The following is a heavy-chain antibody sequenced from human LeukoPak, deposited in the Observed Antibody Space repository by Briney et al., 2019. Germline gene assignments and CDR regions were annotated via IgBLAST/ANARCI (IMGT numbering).Heavy chain of an antibody. J-gene: IGHJ4*02. D-gene: IGHD6-13*01. V-gene: IGHV5-51*01. CDR2: IYPGDSDT. CDR1: GYSFTNYW. CDR3: ARHAAARGSWPFDY. Sequence: GKSLKISCKGSGYSFTNYWIGWVRQMPGKGLEWMGIIYPGDSDTRYSPSFQGQVTISVDKSISTAYLQWSSLKASDTAMYYCARHAAARGSWPFDYWGQGTLVTVSS.